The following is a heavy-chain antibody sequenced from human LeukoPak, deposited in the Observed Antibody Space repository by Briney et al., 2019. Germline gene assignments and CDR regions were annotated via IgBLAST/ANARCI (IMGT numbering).Heavy chain of an antibody. J-gene: IGHJ3*02. CDR1: GYKFNAYW. CDR3: ARVYDSSGYYWYGFDI. V-gene: IGHV5-51*01. D-gene: IGHD3-22*01. Sequence: GESLKISCKGSGYKFNAYWIAWVRQMPGKGLEWMGIIFPGDSDTRYSSSFQGQVTISADKSINTAYLQWSSLKASDTAMYYCARVYDSSGYYWYGFDIWGQGTMVTVSS. CDR2: IFPGDSDT.